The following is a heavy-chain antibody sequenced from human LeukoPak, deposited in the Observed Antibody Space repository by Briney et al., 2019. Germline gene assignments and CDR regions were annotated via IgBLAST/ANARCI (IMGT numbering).Heavy chain of an antibody. J-gene: IGHJ6*04. D-gene: IGHD5-12*01. Sequence: GGSLRLSCTASGFTFGDYAMSWVRQAPGKGREWGGFIRSKAYGGTTDYAASVKGRFIISRDESKSVAYLEMNDLKIEDTAVYYCTRDRWGGGYISRGMDVWGKGTTVTISS. CDR3: TRDRWGGGYISRGMDV. CDR2: IRSKAYGGTT. V-gene: IGHV3-49*04. CDR1: GFTFGDYA.